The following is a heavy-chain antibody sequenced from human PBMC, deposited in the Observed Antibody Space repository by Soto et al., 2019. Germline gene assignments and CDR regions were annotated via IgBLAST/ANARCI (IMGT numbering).Heavy chain of an antibody. CDR2: ISGSGGST. D-gene: IGHD3-3*01. Sequence: GGSLRLSCAASGFTFSSYAMSWVRQAPGKGLEWVSAISGSGGSTYYADSVKGRFTISRDNSKNTLYLQMNSLRAEDTAVYYCAKDGTGLLYTNYYYYYYMDVWGKGTTVTVSS. J-gene: IGHJ6*03. CDR1: GFTFSSYA. CDR3: AKDGTGLLYTNYYYYYYMDV. V-gene: IGHV3-23*01.